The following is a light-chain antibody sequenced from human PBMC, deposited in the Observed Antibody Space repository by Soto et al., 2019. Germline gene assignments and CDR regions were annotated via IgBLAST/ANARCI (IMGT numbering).Light chain of an antibody. V-gene: IGKV1-39*01. CDR2: AAS. Sequence: DFQRTQSTSSMSASVGDSVTIVCRASQSVSIYLNWYQQKPRKAPNLLISAASSLQNGVPSRFRGSGSGTDFTLTISGLQPEDFATYYCQQSYSTPPWTFGQGTKVDIK. J-gene: IGKJ1*01. CDR3: QQSYSTPPWT. CDR1: QSVSIY.